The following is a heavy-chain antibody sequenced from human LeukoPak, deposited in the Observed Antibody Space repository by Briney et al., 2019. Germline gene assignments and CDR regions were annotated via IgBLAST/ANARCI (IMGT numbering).Heavy chain of an antibody. Sequence: GGSLRLSCAASGFTFSSYWMSWVRQAPGQGLEWVANIKQDGSEKYYVDSVKGRFTISRDNAKNSLYLQMNSLRAEDTAVYYCARLSDDSSGYYASDFDYWGQGTLVTVSS. CDR2: IKQDGSEK. J-gene: IGHJ4*02. D-gene: IGHD3-22*01. CDR1: GFTFSSYW. V-gene: IGHV3-7*01. CDR3: ARLSDDSSGYYASDFDY.